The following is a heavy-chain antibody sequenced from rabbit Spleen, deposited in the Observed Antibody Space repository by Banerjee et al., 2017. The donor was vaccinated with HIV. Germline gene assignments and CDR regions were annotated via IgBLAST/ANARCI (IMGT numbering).Heavy chain of an antibody. CDR2: IDTNDGDT. J-gene: IGHJ4*01. Sequence: LEESGGGLVKPGGTLTLTCTVSGFSFSSNWICWVRQAPGKGLEWIACIDTNDGDTDYANWPKGRFTISKTSSTTVTLQMTSLTAADTATYFCARRGHGNDYGLWGPGTLVTVS. V-gene: IGHV1S45*01. CDR1: GFSFSSNW. D-gene: IGHD6-1*01. CDR3: ARRGHGNDYGL.